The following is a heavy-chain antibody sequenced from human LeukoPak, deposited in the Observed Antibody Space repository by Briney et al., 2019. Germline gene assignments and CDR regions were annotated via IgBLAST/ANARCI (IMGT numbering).Heavy chain of an antibody. V-gene: IGHV3-23*01. Sequence: GGSLRLSCAASGFTFSSYAMSWVRQAPGKGLEWVSAISGSGGSTYYANSVKGRFTISRDNSKNTLYLQMNSLRAEDTAVYYCAKVSWIVVVQYFYYMDVWGKGTTVTVSS. J-gene: IGHJ6*03. CDR3: AKVSWIVVVQYFYYMDV. CDR1: GFTFSSYA. CDR2: ISGSGGST. D-gene: IGHD3-22*01.